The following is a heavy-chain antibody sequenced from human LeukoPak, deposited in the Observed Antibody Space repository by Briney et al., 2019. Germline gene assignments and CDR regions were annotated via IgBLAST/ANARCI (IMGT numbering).Heavy chain of an antibody. CDR3: ARDRCSTSCFGWFDP. V-gene: IGHV1-2*02. CDR2: INPNSGGT. CDR1: GYTFTGYY. J-gene: IGHJ5*02. D-gene: IGHD2-2*01. Sequence: GASVKVSCKASGYTFTGYYMHWVRQAPGQGLEWMGWINPNSGGTNYAQKFQGRVTMTRDTSISTAYMELSRLRSDDTAVYYCARDRCSTSCFGWFDPWGQGTLVTVSS.